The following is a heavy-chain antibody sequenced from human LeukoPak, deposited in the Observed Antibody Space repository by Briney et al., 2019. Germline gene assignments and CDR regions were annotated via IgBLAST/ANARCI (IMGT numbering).Heavy chain of an antibody. J-gene: IGHJ6*02. CDR1: GFTFSSYS. CDR2: ISSSSSYI. V-gene: IGHV3-21*01. CDR3: ARGVFWQQEHYGMDV. Sequence: GGSLRLSCAASGFTFSSYSMNWVRQAPGKGLEWASSISSSSSYIYYADSVRGRFTISRDDAKNSLYLQMNSLRAEDTAVYYCARGVFWQQEHYGMDVWGQGTTVTVSS. D-gene: IGHD3-9*01.